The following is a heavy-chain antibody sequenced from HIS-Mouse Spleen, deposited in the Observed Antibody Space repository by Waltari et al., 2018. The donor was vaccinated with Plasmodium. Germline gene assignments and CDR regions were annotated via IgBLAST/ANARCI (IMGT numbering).Heavy chain of an antibody. J-gene: IGHJ2*01. CDR3: ARVTSSGVYWYFDL. Sequence: QVQLQQWGAGLLKPSETLSLTCAVYGGSFSGYYLSWFRPPPGKGLEWIGEINHSGSTNYNPSLKSRVTISVDTSKNQFSLKLSSVTAADTAVYYCARVTSSGVYWYFDLWGRGTLVTVSS. D-gene: IGHD3-3*01. CDR1: GGSFSGYY. CDR2: INHSGST. V-gene: IGHV4-34*01.